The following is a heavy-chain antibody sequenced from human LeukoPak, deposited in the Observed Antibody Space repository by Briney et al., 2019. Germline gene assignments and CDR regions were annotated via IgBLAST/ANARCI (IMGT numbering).Heavy chain of an antibody. V-gene: IGHV3-30*04. Sequence: PGGSLRLSCAASGFTFTTDPMHWVRQTPGKGQEWLGVLSYDGTDWYYADSVRGRFTISRDNSKKTLYLQMNSLTREDTAVYYCARGTPAVAGIDYWGLGTLVTVSS. D-gene: IGHD6-19*01. CDR2: LSYDGTDW. CDR3: ARGTPAVAGIDY. CDR1: GFTFTTDP. J-gene: IGHJ4*02.